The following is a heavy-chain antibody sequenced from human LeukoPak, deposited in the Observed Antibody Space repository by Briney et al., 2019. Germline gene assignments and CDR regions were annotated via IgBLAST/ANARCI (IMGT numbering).Heavy chain of an antibody. CDR3: AGLFSVAPFDY. Sequence: ASETLSLTCGVSGVSITSGNWWSWVRQPPGKGLEWIGEIYHSGSINYNPSLKSRVTISVDKSKNQFSLKLNSVTAADTAVYYCAGLFSVAPFDYWGQGTLVTVSS. D-gene: IGHD6-19*01. V-gene: IGHV4-4*02. CDR2: IYHSGSI. CDR1: GVSITSGNW. J-gene: IGHJ4*02.